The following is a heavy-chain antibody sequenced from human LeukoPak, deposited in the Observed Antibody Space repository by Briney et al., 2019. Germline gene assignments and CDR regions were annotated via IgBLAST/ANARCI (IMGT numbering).Heavy chain of an antibody. CDR3: ARSRPYCSSARCFFGAFDI. D-gene: IGHD2-2*01. Sequence: TGRSLRLSCAASGFTFNSYAMHWVRQAPGKGLEWVAFISYDGTNKYYAESVKGRFTISRDNSKNTLYVQMNSLRVEDTAVYYCARSRPYCSSARCFFGAFDIWGQGTMVTVSS. V-gene: IGHV3-30-3*01. J-gene: IGHJ3*02. CDR2: ISYDGTNK. CDR1: GFTFNSYA.